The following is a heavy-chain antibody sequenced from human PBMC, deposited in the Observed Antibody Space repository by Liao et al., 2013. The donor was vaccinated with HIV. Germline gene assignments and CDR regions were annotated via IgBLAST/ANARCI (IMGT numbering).Heavy chain of an antibody. CDR1: GGSISSYY. D-gene: IGHD2-2*01. Sequence: QVQLQESGPGLVKPSETLSLTCTVSGGSISSYYWSWIRQPAGKGLEWIGRIYTSGSTNYNPSLKSRVTMSVDTSKNQFSLKLSSVTAADTAVYYCARDYCSSTSCFYFDYWGQGTLVTVSS. V-gene: IGHV4-4*07. CDR3: ARDYCSSTSCFYFDY. J-gene: IGHJ4*02. CDR2: IYTSGST.